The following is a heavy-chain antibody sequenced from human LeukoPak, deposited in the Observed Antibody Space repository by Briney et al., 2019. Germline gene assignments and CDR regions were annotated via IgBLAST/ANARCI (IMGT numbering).Heavy chain of an antibody. CDR3: AKDYYDSSGYRVYHYYYYGMDV. J-gene: IGHJ6*02. D-gene: IGHD3-22*01. V-gene: IGHV3-11*04. CDR2: ISISGSTI. CDR1: GFTFSDYY. Sequence: GGSLRLSCAASGFTFSDYYMSWIRQAPGKGLEWVSYISISGSTIYYADSVKGRFTISRDNAKNSLYLQMNSLRAEDTAVYYCAKDYYDSSGYRVYHYYYYGMDVWGQGTTVTVSS.